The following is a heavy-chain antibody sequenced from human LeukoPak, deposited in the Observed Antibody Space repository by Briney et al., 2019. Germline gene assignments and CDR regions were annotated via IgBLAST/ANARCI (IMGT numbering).Heavy chain of an antibody. D-gene: IGHD1-14*01. CDR3: ARDQTRNMRIDVLRI. CDR2: IYRSDTT. CDR1: GGSISDYF. V-gene: IGHV4-59*01. Sequence: SETLSLTCTVSGGSISDYFWSWIRQPPGKGLEWIGYIYRSDTTKYNPSPKSRVIISVDTSKNQFSLKVISVTAANTAVYYWARDQTRNMRIDVLRIWGRGKMVTATS. J-gene: IGHJ3*02.